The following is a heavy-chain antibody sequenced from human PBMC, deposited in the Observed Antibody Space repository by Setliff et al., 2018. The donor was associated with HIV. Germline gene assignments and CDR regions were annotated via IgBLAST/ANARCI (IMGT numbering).Heavy chain of an antibody. CDR3: ARSRAAGFDY. Sequence: GGSLRLSCAASGFTFSSYEMNWVRQAPGKGLERVSYISSSGSTIYYADSVKGRFTISRDNAKNSLYLQMNSLRAEDTAVYYCARSRAAGFDYWGQGTLVAVSS. D-gene: IGHD6-13*01. J-gene: IGHJ4*02. CDR1: GFTFSSYE. V-gene: IGHV3-48*03. CDR2: ISSSGSTI.